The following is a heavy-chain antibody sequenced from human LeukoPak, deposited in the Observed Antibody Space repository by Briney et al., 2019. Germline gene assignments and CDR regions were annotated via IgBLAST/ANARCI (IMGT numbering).Heavy chain of an antibody. Sequence: GSLRLSCAASGFTFSSHGMTWVRQPPGKGLEWIGEIYHSGSTNYNPSLKSRVTISVDKSKNQFSLKLSSVTAADTAVYYCARASYGADAFDIWGQGTMVTVSS. CDR2: IYHSGST. V-gene: IGHV4-4*02. CDR1: GFTFSSHG. D-gene: IGHD4-17*01. J-gene: IGHJ3*02. CDR3: ARASYGADAFDI.